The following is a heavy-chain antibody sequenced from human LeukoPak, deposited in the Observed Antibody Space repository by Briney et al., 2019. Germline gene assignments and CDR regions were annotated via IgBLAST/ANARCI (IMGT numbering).Heavy chain of an antibody. CDR1: GGTFSSYA. D-gene: IGHD3-22*01. V-gene: IGHV1-69*06. CDR2: IIPIFGTA. CDR3: ARDQYYYDSSGNYYYFDY. Sequence: PVKVSCKASGGTFSSYAISWVRQAPGQGLEWMGGIIPIFGTANYAQKLQGRVTITADKSTSTAYMELSSLRSEDTAVYYCARDQYYYDSSGNYYYFDYWGQGTLVTVSS. J-gene: IGHJ4*02.